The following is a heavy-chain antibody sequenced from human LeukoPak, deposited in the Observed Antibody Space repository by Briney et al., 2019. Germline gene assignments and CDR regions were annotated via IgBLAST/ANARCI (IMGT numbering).Heavy chain of an antibody. J-gene: IGHJ4*02. Sequence: PGGSLRLSCAASGFTFSSYAMSWVRQAARKGLEWVLGISGSGGSTYYADSVKGRFTISKDNSKNTLYLQMNSLRVEDTGLYYCVKEQSSGWYRVADHWGRGTLVIVSS. D-gene: IGHD6-19*01. CDR3: VKEQSSGWYRVADH. CDR2: ISGSGGST. V-gene: IGHV3-23*01. CDR1: GFTFSSYA.